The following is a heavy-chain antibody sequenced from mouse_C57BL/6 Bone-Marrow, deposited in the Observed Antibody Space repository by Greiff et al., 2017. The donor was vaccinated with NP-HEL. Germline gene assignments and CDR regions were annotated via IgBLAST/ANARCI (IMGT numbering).Heavy chain of an antibody. CDR1: GFNFKDYY. J-gene: IGHJ2*01. Sequence: VQLQQSGAELVKPGASVKLSCTASGFNFKDYYMYWVKQRTEQGLEWIGRIDPEDGETKYAPNFQGRATITADTSSNTAYLQLSSLTSEDTAVYYCAGTPLNYYGSSYYIDYWGQGTTLTVSS. V-gene: IGHV14-2*01. CDR2: IDPEDGET. CDR3: AGTPLNYYGSSYYIDY. D-gene: IGHD1-1*01.